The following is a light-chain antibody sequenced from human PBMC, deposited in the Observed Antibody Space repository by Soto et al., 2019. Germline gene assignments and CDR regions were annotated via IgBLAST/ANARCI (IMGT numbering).Light chain of an antibody. CDR2: GAV. V-gene: IGKV3-15*01. CDR1: ESVGGD. CDR3: QQYYAWPRT. J-gene: IGKJ2*01. Sequence: EIVMTQSPVTVSVSPGERATLSCSASESVGGDLAWYQQIPGQAPRLLIFGAVTRATGVAARFSGGGSGTEFTLTVDSLQSEDLAVYYCQQYYAWPRTFGQGTKLQI.